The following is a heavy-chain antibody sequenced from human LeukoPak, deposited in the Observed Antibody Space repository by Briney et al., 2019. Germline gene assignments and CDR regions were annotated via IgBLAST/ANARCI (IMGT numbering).Heavy chain of an antibody. D-gene: IGHD4-17*01. V-gene: IGHV3-53*01. J-gene: IGHJ3*02. CDR1: GFTVSSKH. CDR3: ARDSYGDYVLYQSFSDAFDI. CDR2: VYSGGTT. Sequence: GGSLRLSCAATGFTVSSKHMTWVGQAPGKGLEWVSVVYSGGTTYYADSVKGRFTISKDNSNNTLYLQMNSLRAEDTAVYYCARDSYGDYVLYQSFSDAFDIWGQGTMVTVSS.